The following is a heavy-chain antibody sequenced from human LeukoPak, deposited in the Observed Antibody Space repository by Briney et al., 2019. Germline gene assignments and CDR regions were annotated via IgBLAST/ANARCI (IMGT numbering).Heavy chain of an antibody. CDR2: IDWNDAR. Sequence: SGPAMVKPTQTLTMTCTFSGFSLSTIGMYVIWIRQALGQALSWLGYIDWNDARFYNTSLKTRFTISKDTSKNQVVLKMTNIDPVDTATYYCVRTYSSGWDFDYWGQGTLVTVSS. D-gene: IGHD6-19*01. CDR1: GFSLSTIGMY. V-gene: IGHV2-70*17. J-gene: IGHJ4*02. CDR3: VRTYSSGWDFDY.